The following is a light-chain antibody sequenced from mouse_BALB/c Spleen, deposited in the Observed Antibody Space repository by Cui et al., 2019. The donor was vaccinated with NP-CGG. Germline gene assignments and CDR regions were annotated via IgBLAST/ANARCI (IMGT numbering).Light chain of an antibody. CDR2: GTN. CDR3: ALWYSNHWV. CDR1: TGAVTTSNY. J-gene: IGLJ1*01. V-gene: IGLV1*01. Sequence: FLPQHSALTTSPGETVTLTCRSSTGAVTTSNYANWVQEKPDHLFTGLIGGTNNRAPGVPARFSGSLIGDKAALTITGAQTEDEAIYFCALWYSNHWVFGGGTKLTVL.